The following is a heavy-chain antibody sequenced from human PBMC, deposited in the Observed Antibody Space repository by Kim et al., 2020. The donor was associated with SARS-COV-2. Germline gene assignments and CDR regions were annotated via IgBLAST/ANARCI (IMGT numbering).Heavy chain of an antibody. D-gene: IGHD4-17*01. CDR3: ANLTVTGGEYYFDY. Sequence: GGSLRLSCAASGFTFSSYAMSWVRQAPGKGLEWVSAISGSGGSTYYADSVKGRFTIARANSKNTLYLQMNSLGAEDTAVYYCANLTVTGGEYYFDYWGQGTLVTVSS. CDR1: GFTFSSYA. CDR2: ISGSGGST. J-gene: IGHJ4*02. V-gene: IGHV3-23*01.